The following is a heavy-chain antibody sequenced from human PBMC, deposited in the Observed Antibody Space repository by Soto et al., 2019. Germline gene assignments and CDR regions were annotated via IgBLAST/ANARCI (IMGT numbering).Heavy chain of an antibody. J-gene: IGHJ4*02. CDR2: ISYDGSNK. CDR3: ARDMGKGKQLANYFDY. D-gene: IGHD6-13*01. Sequence: QVQLVESGGGVVQPGRSLRLSCAASGFTFSSYAMHWVRQAPGKGLEWVAVISYDGSNKYYADSVKGRFTISRDNSKNTLYLQRNSLRAEDKAAYYCARDMGKGKQLANYFDYWGQGTLVTVSS. CDR1: GFTFSSYA. V-gene: IGHV3-30-3*01.